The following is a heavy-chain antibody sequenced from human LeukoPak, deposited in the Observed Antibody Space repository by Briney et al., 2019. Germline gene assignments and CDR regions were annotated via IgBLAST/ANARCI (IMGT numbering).Heavy chain of an antibody. CDR3: AREDCSGGSCQFDAFDI. Sequence: SETLSLTCAVYGGSFSGYYWSWIRQPPGKGLEWIGEINHSGSTNYNPSLKSRVTISVDTSKNQFSLKLSSVTAADTAVYYCAREDCSGGSCQFDAFDIWGQGTMVTVSS. D-gene: IGHD2-15*01. V-gene: IGHV4-34*01. J-gene: IGHJ3*02. CDR2: INHSGST. CDR1: GGSFSGYY.